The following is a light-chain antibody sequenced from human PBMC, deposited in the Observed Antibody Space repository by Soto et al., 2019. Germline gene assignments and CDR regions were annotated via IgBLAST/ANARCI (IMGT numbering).Light chain of an antibody. V-gene: IGLV1-47*01. Sequence: QSVLTQPPSASGTTGQRVTISCSGSSSNIESNFVYWYQQFPGTAPRLLIYRNNQRPSGVPDRFSGSNSGTSASLAISALRSEDEDDYYCTVWDDSLRGRLFGGGTKQTVL. J-gene: IGLJ2*01. CDR2: RNN. CDR3: TVWDDSLRGRL. CDR1: SSNIESNF.